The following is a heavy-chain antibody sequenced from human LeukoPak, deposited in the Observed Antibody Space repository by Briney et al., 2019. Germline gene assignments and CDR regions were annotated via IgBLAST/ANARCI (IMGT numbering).Heavy chain of an antibody. CDR1: GFTFSSST. V-gene: IGHV3-21*01. CDR2: ISSSSSNT. CDR3: ARVGRIQYFDC. Sequence: PGGSLRLSCAASGFTFSSSTMNWVRQAPGKGLEWVSSISSSSSNTHYADSVKGRFTTSRDNAKNSLYLQLTSLRAEDTAVYYCARVGRIQYFDCWGQGTLVTVSS. J-gene: IGHJ4*02. D-gene: IGHD5-18*01.